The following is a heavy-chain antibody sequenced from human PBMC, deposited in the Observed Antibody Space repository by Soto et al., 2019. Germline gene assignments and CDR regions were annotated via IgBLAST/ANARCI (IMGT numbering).Heavy chain of an antibody. CDR2: IIPILGIA. D-gene: IGHD3-10*01. Sequence: QVQLVQSGAEVKKPGSSVKVSCKASGGTFSSYTISWVRQAPGQGLEWMGRIIPILGIANYAQKFQGRVTITADKSTSTAYMELSSLRSEDTAVYYCARLMSSGYYYGMDVWGQGTTFTVSS. J-gene: IGHJ6*02. CDR3: ARLMSSGYYYGMDV. CDR1: GGTFSSYT. V-gene: IGHV1-69*02.